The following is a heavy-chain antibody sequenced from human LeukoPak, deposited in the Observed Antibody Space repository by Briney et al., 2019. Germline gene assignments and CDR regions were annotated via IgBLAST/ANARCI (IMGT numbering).Heavy chain of an antibody. Sequence: GGSLRLSCAASGFTFSSYWMHWDRQAPGKGLVWVSRVNGDGSSRTYADSVKGRFTISRDNVKNTLYLQMNNLRVEDTAVYYCAKSIAVAGAMRDNWFDPWGQGTLVTVSS. CDR3: AKSIAVAGAMRDNWFDP. V-gene: IGHV3-74*01. CDR1: GFTFSSYW. D-gene: IGHD6-19*01. CDR2: VNGDGSSR. J-gene: IGHJ5*02.